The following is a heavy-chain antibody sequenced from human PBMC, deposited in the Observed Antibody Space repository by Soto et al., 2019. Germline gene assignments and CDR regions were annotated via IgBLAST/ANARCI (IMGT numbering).Heavy chain of an antibody. CDR1: GGTFSSYA. CDR3: ARDLVLQLRDPGYYYYGMDV. D-gene: IGHD1-26*01. Sequence: SVKVSCKASGGTFSSYAISWVRQAPGQGLEWMGGIIPIFGTANYAQKSQGRVTITADKSTSTAYMELSSLRSEDTAVYYCARDLVLQLRDPGYYYYGMDVWGQGTTVTVSS. V-gene: IGHV1-69*06. CDR2: IIPIFGTA. J-gene: IGHJ6*02.